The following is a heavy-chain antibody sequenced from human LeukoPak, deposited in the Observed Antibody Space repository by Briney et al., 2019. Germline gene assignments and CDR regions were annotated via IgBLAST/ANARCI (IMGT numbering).Heavy chain of an antibody. J-gene: IGHJ4*02. Sequence: PGGSLRLSCAASGFTFSNYAMSWVRQAPGKGLEWVSTISRSGGSTYYADSVKGRFTISRDNAKNSLYLQMSSLRAEDTAVYYCARDLRDYGTHWGQGTLVTVSS. CDR3: ARDLRDYGTH. CDR1: GFTFSNYA. D-gene: IGHD4-17*01. CDR2: ISRSGGST. V-gene: IGHV3-23*01.